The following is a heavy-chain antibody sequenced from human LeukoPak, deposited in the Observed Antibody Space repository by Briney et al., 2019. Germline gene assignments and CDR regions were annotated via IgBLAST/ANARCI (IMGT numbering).Heavy chain of an antibody. CDR3: AKKFYGSGSYYNGLDY. D-gene: IGHD3-10*01. J-gene: IGHJ4*02. CDR2: ISGSGGRT. CDR1: GFTFSSYA. Sequence: GGSLRLSCAASGFTFSSYAMSWVRQAPGKGLEWVSAISGSGGRTYYADSVKGRFTISRDNSKNTLYLQMNSLRAEDTAVYYCAKKFYGSGSYYNGLDYWGQGTLVTVSS. V-gene: IGHV3-23*01.